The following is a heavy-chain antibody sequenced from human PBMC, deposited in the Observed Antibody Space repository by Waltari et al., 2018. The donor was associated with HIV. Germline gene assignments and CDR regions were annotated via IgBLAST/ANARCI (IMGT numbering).Heavy chain of an antibody. J-gene: IGHJ2*01. V-gene: IGHV4-34*01. Sequence: QVQLQQWGAGLLKPSETLSLTCAVYGGSFSGYYWSWIRQPPGKGLEWIGKINHSGSTNYNPSLKSRVTISVDTSKNQFSLKLSSVTAADTAVYYCARGAYGTEDSSGYYQGYFDLWGRGTLVTVSS. CDR3: ARGAYGTEDSSGYYQGYFDL. D-gene: IGHD3-22*01. CDR1: GGSFSGYY. CDR2: INHSGST.